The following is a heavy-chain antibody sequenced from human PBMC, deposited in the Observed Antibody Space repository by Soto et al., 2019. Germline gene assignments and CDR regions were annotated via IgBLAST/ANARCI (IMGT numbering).Heavy chain of an antibody. CDR1: GGSFSGYY. D-gene: IGHD3-10*01. V-gene: IGHV4-34*01. CDR3: ARGLRYYGSGMYYYYYSMDV. Sequence: SETLSLTCAVYGGSFSGYYWSWIRQPPGKGLEWIGEINHSGSTNYNPSLKSRVTISVDTSKNQFSLKLSSVTAADTAVYYCARGLRYYGSGMYYYYYSMDVWGQGTTVTVSS. J-gene: IGHJ6*02. CDR2: INHSGST.